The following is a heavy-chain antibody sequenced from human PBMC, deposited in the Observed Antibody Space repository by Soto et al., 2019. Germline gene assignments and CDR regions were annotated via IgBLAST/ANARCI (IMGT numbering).Heavy chain of an antibody. CDR2: IFYSGTT. CDR1: GDSISSADYY. CDR3: ARDLWVEPELYYYGMDV. J-gene: IGHJ6*02. V-gene: IGHV4-30-4*01. D-gene: IGHD1-1*01. Sequence: SETLSLTCTVSGDSISSADYYWSWIRHTPGKGLECIGHIFYSGTTYYNPSLKSRLTISVDTSKNHFSLRLTSVTAADTAVYYCARDLWVEPELYYYGMDVWGQGTTVTVSS.